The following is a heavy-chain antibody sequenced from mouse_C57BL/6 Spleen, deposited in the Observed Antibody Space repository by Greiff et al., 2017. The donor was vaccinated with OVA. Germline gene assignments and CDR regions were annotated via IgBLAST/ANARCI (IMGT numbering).Heavy chain of an antibody. CDR2: IWTGGGT. D-gene: IGHD2-3*01. V-gene: IGHV2-9-1*01. J-gene: IGHJ1*03. CDR1: GFSLTSYA. Sequence: VKLQESGPGLVAPSQSLSITCTVSGFSLTSYAISWVRQPPGKGLEWLGVIWTGGGTNYNSALKSRLSISKDNSKSQVFLKMNSLQTDDTARYYCARNLYDGYSHWYFDVWGTGTTVTVSS. CDR3: ARNLYDGYSHWYFDV.